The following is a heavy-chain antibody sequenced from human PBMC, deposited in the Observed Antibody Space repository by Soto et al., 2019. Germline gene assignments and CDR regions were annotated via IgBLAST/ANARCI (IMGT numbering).Heavy chain of an antibody. V-gene: IGHV4-4*02. Sequence: QVQLQESGPGLVKPSGTLSLTCTVSGGSISSSNWWSWVRQPPGKGLEWIGEIFHSGSTNYNPSLKIRGTISVDNSKNPFALKLRPVTAADTAVYYCARDRQLVPFDSWGQGTLVTVSS. CDR1: GGSISSSNW. D-gene: IGHD6-6*01. CDR3: ARDRQLVPFDS. J-gene: IGHJ4*02. CDR2: IFHSGST.